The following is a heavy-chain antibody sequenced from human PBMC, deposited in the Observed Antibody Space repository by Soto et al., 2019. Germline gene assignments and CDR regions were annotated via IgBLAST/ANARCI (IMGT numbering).Heavy chain of an antibody. CDR1: GGSISSSSYY. D-gene: IGHD3-10*01. J-gene: IGHJ6*03. CDR3: ARASSRITMVRGVINNYYYYMDV. Sequence: PSETLSLTCTVSGGSISSSSYYWGWIRQPPGKGLEWIGSIYYSGSTYYNPSLKSRVTISVDTSKNQFSLKLSSVTAADTAVYYCARASSRITMVRGVINNYYYYMDVWGKGTTVTVSS. V-gene: IGHV4-39*01. CDR2: IYYSGST.